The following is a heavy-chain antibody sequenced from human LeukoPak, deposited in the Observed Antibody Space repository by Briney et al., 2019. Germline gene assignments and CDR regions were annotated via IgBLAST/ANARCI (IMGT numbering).Heavy chain of an antibody. CDR1: GYTFTSYG. D-gene: IGHD6-19*01. CDR2: ISAYNGNT. CDR3: ARDRSSSGWSEVDY. Sequence: GASVKVSCKASGYTFTSYGISWVRQAPGQGLEWMGWISAYNGNTNYAQKLQGRVTMTTDTSTSTAYMELRSLRSDDTAVYYCARDRSSSGWSEVDYWGQGTLVTVSS. J-gene: IGHJ4*02. V-gene: IGHV1-18*01.